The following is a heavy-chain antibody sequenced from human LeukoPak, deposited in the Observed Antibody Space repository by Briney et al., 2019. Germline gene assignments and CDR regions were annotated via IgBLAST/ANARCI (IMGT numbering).Heavy chain of an antibody. D-gene: IGHD1-26*01. Sequence: GGSLRLSCAASGFTFSSYAIHWVRQAPGKGLEWVAVISYDGSNKYYADSVKGRFTISRDNSKNTLYLQMNSLRAEDTALYYCARAANLGGVSNWFAPWGQETLVTVSS. CDR2: ISYDGSNK. J-gene: IGHJ5*02. CDR1: GFTFSSYA. CDR3: ARAANLGGVSNWFAP. V-gene: IGHV3-30-3*01.